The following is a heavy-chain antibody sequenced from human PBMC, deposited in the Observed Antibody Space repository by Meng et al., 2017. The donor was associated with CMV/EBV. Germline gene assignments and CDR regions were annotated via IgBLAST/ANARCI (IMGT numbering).Heavy chain of an antibody. CDR1: GFTFSDYY. J-gene: IGHJ5*02. Sequence: GESLKISCAASGFTFSDYYMSWIRQAPGKGLEWVSYISSSGSTIYYADSVKGRFTISRDNAKNSLYLQMNSLRAEDTAVYYCARARVPAAIGAINRFDPWGQGTLVTVSS. D-gene: IGHD2-2*01. CDR2: ISSSGSTI. CDR3: ARARVPAAIGAINRFDP. V-gene: IGHV3-11*01.